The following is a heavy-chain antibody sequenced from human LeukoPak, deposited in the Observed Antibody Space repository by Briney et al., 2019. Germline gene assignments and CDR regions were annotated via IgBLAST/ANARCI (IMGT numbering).Heavy chain of an antibody. D-gene: IGHD3-10*01. CDR2: MNPNSGNT. J-gene: IGHJ6*03. CDR1: GYTFTSYD. Sequence: ASVKVSCKASGYTFTSYDINWVRQATGQGLEWMGWMNPNSGNTGYAQKFQGRVTMTRNTSISTAYMELSSLRSEDTTVYYCAIRYGSGEKYYYYYYMDVWGKGTTVTVSS. CDR3: AIRYGSGEKYYYYYYMDV. V-gene: IGHV1-8*01.